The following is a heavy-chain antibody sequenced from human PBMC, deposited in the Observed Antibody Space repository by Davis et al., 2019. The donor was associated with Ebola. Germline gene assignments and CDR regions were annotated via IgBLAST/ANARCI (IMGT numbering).Heavy chain of an antibody. CDR1: GFTFSIYA. CDR2: ITGAGGNT. D-gene: IGHD3-3*01. Sequence: GGSLRLSCAASGFTFSIYAMSWVRQAPGKGLQWVSTITGAGGNTYYADSVKGRFTISRDNSKNTLYLQMNSLRAEDTAVYYCAKSGLSFGVVKYHYGMDVWGKGTTVTVSS. V-gene: IGHV3-23*01. J-gene: IGHJ6*04. CDR3: AKSGLSFGVVKYHYGMDV.